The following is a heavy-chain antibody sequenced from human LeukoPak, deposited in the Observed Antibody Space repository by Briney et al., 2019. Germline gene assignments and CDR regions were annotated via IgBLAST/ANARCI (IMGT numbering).Heavy chain of an antibody. V-gene: IGHV4-59*01. CDR1: GGSISSYY. D-gene: IGHD3-22*01. Sequence: SETLSLTCTVSGGSISSYYWSWIRQPPGKGLEWIGYIYYSGSTNYNPSLKSRVTISVDTSKNQFSLKLSSVTAADTAVYYCARAGYYDSSGCTAAFDIWGQGTMVTVSS. CDR2: IYYSGST. CDR3: ARAGYYDSSGCTAAFDI. J-gene: IGHJ3*02.